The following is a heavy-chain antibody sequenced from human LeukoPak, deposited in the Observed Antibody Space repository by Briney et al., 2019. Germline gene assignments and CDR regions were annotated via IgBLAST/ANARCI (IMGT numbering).Heavy chain of an antibody. CDR3: ARDATCSPWYFDL. Sequence: TGGSLRLSCAASGFTFSSYSMNWVRQAPGKGLEWVSYISSSSSTIYYADSVKGRFTISRDNAKNSLYLQMNSLRAEDTAVYYCARDATCSPWYFDLWGRGTLVTVSS. CDR1: GFTFSSYS. J-gene: IGHJ2*01. CDR2: ISSSSSTI. V-gene: IGHV3-48*04. D-gene: IGHD2-21*01.